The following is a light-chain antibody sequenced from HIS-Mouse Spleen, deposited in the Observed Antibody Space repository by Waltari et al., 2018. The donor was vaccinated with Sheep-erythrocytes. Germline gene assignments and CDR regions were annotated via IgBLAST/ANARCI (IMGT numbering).Light chain of an antibody. CDR3: CSYAGSYNHV. J-gene: IGLJ1*01. CDR1: SRDVGCYNY. CDR2: DVS. V-gene: IGLV2-11*01. Sequence: QSALPQPRSVSGSPGQSVTISCTGTSRDVGCYNYVFWYQQPPGKAPKLMIYDVSKRPSGVPDRFSGSKSGNTASLTISGLQAEDEADYYCCSYAGSYNHVFATGTKVTVL.